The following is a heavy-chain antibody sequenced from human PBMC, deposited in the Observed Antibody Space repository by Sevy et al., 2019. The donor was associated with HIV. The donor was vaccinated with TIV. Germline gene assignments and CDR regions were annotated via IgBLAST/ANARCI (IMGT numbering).Heavy chain of an antibody. CDR3: ARHGGGAARPAEFDY. J-gene: IGHJ4*02. Sequence: ASVMVSCKASGYTFTSYGISWVRQAPGQGLEWMGWISAYNGNTNYAQKLQGRVTMTTDTSTSTAYMELRSLRSDDTAVYYCARHGGGAARPAEFDYWGQGTLVTVSS. V-gene: IGHV1-18*01. D-gene: IGHD6-6*01. CDR1: GYTFTSYG. CDR2: ISAYNGNT.